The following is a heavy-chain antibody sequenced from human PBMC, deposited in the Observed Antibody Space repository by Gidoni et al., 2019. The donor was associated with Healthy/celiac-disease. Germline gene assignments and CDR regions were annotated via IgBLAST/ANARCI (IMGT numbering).Heavy chain of an antibody. CDR1: GVTFDDYA. J-gene: IGHJ4*02. Sequence: EVQLVESGGGLVQPGRSLRLSCAASGVTFDDYAMHWVRQAPGKGLEWVSGISWNSGSIGYADSVKGRFTISSDNAKNSLYLQMNSLSAEDTALYYCAKDIGSIVGATIDYWGQGTLVTVSS. CDR3: AKDIGSIVGATIDY. CDR2: ISWNSGSI. D-gene: IGHD1-26*01. V-gene: IGHV3-9*01.